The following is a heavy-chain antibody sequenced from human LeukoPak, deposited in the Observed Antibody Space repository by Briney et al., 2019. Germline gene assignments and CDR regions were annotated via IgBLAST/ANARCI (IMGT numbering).Heavy chain of an antibody. CDR2: IIPIFGTA. J-gene: IGHJ4*02. D-gene: IGHD3-3*01. V-gene: IGHV1-69*13. CDR1: GYTFTSYG. CDR3: ARSYYDFWSGYSSFDY. Sequence: SVKVSCKASGYTFTSYGISRVRQAPGQGLEWMGGIIPIFGTANYAQKFQGRVTITADESTSTAYMELSSLRSEDTAVYYCARSYYDFWSGYSSFDYWGQGTLVTVSS.